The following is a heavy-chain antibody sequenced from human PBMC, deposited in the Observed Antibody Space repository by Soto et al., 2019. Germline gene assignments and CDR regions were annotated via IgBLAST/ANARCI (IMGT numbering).Heavy chain of an antibody. CDR2: ISAYTGNT. J-gene: IGHJ6*02. Sequence: QVQLVQSGAEVKTPGASVKVSCKASGYTFTSYGISWVRQAPGQGLEWMGWISAYTGNTNYAQKLQGRVTMTTDTSTRTAYVVLRSRSSDDKAVYYCARENGIVGATGYYDYYGMDVWGQGTTVTVSS. CDR1: GYTFTSYG. CDR3: ARENGIVGATGYYDYYGMDV. V-gene: IGHV1-18*01. D-gene: IGHD1-26*01.